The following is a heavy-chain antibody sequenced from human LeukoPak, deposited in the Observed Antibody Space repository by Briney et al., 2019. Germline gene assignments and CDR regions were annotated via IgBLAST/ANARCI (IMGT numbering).Heavy chain of an antibody. CDR3: ARGWTYYYDSSGYSELDY. CDR2: ISAYNGNT. CDR1: GYTFTSYG. Sequence: ASVKVSCKASGYTFTSYGISWVRQAPGQGLEWMGWISAYNGNTNYAQKLQGRVTMTTDTSTSTAYMELRSLRSDDTAVYYCARGWTYYYDSSGYSELDYWGQGTLVTVSS. J-gene: IGHJ4*02. D-gene: IGHD3-22*01. V-gene: IGHV1-18*01.